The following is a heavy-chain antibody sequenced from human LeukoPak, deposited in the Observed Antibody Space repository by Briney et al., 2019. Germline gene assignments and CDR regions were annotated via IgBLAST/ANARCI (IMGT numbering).Heavy chain of an antibody. D-gene: IGHD3-16*01. CDR1: GFTFSSYS. J-gene: IGHJ5*02. V-gene: IGHV3-21*01. CDR2: ISSSSSCI. CDR3: ARDNDRKDDS. Sequence: PGGSLRLSCAASGFTFSSYSMNWVRQAPGKGLEWVSSISSSSSCIYYADSVKGRFTISRDNAKNSLYLQMNNLRAEDTAVYYCARDNDRKDDSWGQGTLVTVSS.